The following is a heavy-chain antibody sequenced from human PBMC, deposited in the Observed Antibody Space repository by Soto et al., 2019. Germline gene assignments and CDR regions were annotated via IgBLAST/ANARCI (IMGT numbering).Heavy chain of an antibody. J-gene: IGHJ4*02. Sequence: EVQLVESGGGLIQPGGSLRLSCAASGFTVSSNGMSWVRQAPGKGLEWVSIIYSGGSTYYAGSVKGRFTISRDNSKNTMYRLMNSLRVEYKAVYYCARGPYSSSTYFDYWGQGTLVTVSS. CDR3: ARGPYSSSTYFDY. D-gene: IGHD6-13*01. V-gene: IGHV3-53*01. CDR2: IYSGGST. CDR1: GFTVSSNG.